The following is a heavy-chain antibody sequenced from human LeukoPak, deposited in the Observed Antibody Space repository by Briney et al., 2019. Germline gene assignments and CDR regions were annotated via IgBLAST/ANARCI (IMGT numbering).Heavy chain of an antibody. V-gene: IGHV3-53*01. J-gene: IGHJ3*02. CDR1: GFTVSSNY. D-gene: IGHD6-13*01. CDR3: AKAYSSSWYTAFDI. Sequence: GGSLRLSCAASGFTVSSNYMSWVRQAPGKGLEWVSVIYSGGSTYYADSVKGRFTISRDNSKNTLYLQMSSLRAEDTAVYYCAKAYSSSWYTAFDIWGQGTMVTVSS. CDR2: IYSGGST.